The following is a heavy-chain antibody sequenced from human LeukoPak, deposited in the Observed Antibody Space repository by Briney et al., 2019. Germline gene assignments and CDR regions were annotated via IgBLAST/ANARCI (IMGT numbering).Heavy chain of an antibody. V-gene: IGHV3-48*01. J-gene: IGHJ6*03. Sequence: GGSLRLSCAASGFTFSSYNMNWVRQAPGKGLEWVSYISSSSRTIYYADSVKGRFTISRDNAKNTLYLQMSSLTAEDTAVYYCAKDNVKVTTIRRVPHYMDVWGKGATVTISS. D-gene: IGHD5-12*01. CDR2: ISSSSRTI. CDR3: AKDNVKVTTIRRVPHYMDV. CDR1: GFTFSSYN.